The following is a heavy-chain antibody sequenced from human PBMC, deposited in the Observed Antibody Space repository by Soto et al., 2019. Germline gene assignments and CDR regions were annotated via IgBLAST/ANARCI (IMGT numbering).Heavy chain of an antibody. CDR1: GFTFSSYW. CDR3: ARDPYYYDSSGYYQEFFDY. Sequence: GGSLRLSCAASGFTFSSYWMSWVRQAPGKGLEWVANIKQDGSEKYYVDSVKGRFTISRDNAKNSLYLQMNSLRAEDTAVYYCARDPYYYDSSGYYQEFFDYWGQGTLVTVSS. D-gene: IGHD3-22*01. CDR2: IKQDGSEK. V-gene: IGHV3-7*03. J-gene: IGHJ4*02.